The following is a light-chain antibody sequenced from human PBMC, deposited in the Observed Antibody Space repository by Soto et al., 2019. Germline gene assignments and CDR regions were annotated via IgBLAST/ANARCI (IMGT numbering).Light chain of an antibody. CDR3: DQYGTSPFT. Sequence: DIVLTQSPGTLSLSPGERASLSCRASQSVSSSNLAWYQQKPGQAPRLLIYGASSRATALPDRFSGSGSETDFTLTINRLEPEDFAVYYCDQYGTSPFTFGGGTKVEVK. CDR2: GAS. V-gene: IGKV3-20*01. CDR1: QSVSSSN. J-gene: IGKJ4*01.